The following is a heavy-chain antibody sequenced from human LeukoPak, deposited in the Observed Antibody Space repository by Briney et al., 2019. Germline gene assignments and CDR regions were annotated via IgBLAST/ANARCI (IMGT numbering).Heavy chain of an antibody. V-gene: IGHV3-7*03. CDR1: GFTFSSYW. CDR3: ARANMVRGVQPYFDY. D-gene: IGHD3-10*01. CDR2: IKQDGSEK. J-gene: IGHJ4*02. Sequence: GGSLRLSCAASGFTFSSYWMSWVRQAPGKGLEWVANIKQDGSEKYYVDSVKGRFTISRDNAKNSLYLQMNSLRAEDTAVYYCARANMVRGVQPYFDYWGQGTLVTVSS.